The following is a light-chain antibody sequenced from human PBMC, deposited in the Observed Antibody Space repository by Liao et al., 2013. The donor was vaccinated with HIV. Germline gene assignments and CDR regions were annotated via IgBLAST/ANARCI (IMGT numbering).Light chain of an antibody. V-gene: IGLV3-25*03. CDR3: QTWDTGTGV. Sequence: SYELTQSPSMSVSSGQTARITCAGDALPKQYAYWYQQKPGQAPVLVIYKDSERPSGIPERFSGSSSGTRVTLTISGVQAEDEADYYCQTWDTGTGVFGTGTKVTV. CDR2: KDS. CDR1: ALPKQY. J-gene: IGLJ1*01.